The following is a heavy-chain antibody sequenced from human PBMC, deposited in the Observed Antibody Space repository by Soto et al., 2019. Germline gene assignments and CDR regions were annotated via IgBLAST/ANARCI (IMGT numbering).Heavy chain of an antibody. CDR2: IIPILGIA. V-gene: IGHV1-69*02. D-gene: IGHD2-15*01. CDR1: GGTFSSYT. Sequence: QVQLVQSGAEVKKPGSSVKVSCKASGGTFSSYTISWVRQAPGQGLEWMGRIIPILGIANYAQKFQGRVTIPADKSPSTAYMELSSLRSDDTAVYYCASPGGNTHDAFDIWGQGTMVTVSS. J-gene: IGHJ3*02. CDR3: ASPGGNTHDAFDI.